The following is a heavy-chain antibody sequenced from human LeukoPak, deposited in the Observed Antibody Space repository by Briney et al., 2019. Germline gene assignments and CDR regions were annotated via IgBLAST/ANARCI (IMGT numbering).Heavy chain of an antibody. Sequence: SETLSLTCTVSGGSISSSSYYWGWIRQPPGKGLEWIGSIYYSGSTYYNPSLKSRVTISVDTSKNQFSLKLSSVTAADTAVYYCARDQGDGYYFDYWGQGTLVTVSS. CDR1: GGSISSSSYY. CDR2: IYYSGST. J-gene: IGHJ4*02. V-gene: IGHV4-39*07. D-gene: IGHD5-24*01. CDR3: ARDQGDGYYFDY.